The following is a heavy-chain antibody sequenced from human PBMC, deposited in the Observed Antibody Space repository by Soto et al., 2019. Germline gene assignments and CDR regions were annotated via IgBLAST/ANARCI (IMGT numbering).Heavy chain of an antibody. Sequence: QVQLQQWGAGLLKPSETLSLTCAVYGGSFSGYYWSWIRQPPGKGLEWIGEINHSGSTNYNPSLKSRVTXSXXTSKNQFSLKLSSVTAADTAVYYCARGSSGWSFDYWGQGTLVTVSS. V-gene: IGHV4-34*01. D-gene: IGHD6-19*01. CDR2: INHSGST. J-gene: IGHJ4*02. CDR3: ARGSSGWSFDY. CDR1: GGSFSGYY.